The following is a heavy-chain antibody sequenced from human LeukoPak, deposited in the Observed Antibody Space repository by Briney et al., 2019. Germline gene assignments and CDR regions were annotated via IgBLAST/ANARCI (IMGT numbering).Heavy chain of an antibody. D-gene: IGHD6-13*01. V-gene: IGHV1-8*01. CDR2: MDPNRGNT. Sequence: ASVKVSCKASGYTFGSSYINWVRQSTGQGLEWMGWMDPNRGNTGYAQKFQGRVTMTRNTSISTAYMELSSLRSEDTALYYCTRTIAATGTLYPWGQGTQVIVSS. CDR1: GYTFGSSY. CDR3: TRTIAATGTLYP. J-gene: IGHJ5*02.